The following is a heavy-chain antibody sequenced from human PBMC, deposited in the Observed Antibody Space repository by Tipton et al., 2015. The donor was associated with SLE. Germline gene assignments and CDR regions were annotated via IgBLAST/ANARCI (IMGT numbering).Heavy chain of an antibody. V-gene: IGHV4-59*08. D-gene: IGHD3-22*01. CDR2: IYYSGNT. Sequence: TLFLTCTVSGGSISGHYWSWIRQPPGKGLEWIGYIYYSGNTKYNPSLKSRVTISVDTSKNQFSLKLNSVTAADTAVYYCARSGGEPSYYVSSGFYPDWGQGTMVTVFS. CDR3: ARSGGEPSYYVSSGFYPD. J-gene: IGHJ3*01. CDR1: GGSISGHY.